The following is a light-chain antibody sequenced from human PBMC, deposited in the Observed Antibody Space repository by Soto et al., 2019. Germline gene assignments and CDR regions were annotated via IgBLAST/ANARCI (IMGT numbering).Light chain of an antibody. V-gene: IGKV3-15*01. Sequence: EIVMTQSPATLSVSPGERATLSCRASPSVSSNLAWYQQKPGKAPRLLIYGASTRATGITARFSGSGSGTEFTLTISSLQSEDFAVYYWQQYNNWPPITFGHGTRLEIK. CDR2: GAS. CDR1: PSVSSN. J-gene: IGKJ5*01. CDR3: QQYNNWPPIT.